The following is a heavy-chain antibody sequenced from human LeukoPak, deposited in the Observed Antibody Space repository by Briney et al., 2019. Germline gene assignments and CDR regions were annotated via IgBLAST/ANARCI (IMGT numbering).Heavy chain of an antibody. D-gene: IGHD3-22*01. V-gene: IGHV3-23*01. CDR3: AKSGYNYDSNAYPFIDY. Sequence: GGSLRLSCAASGFTFSSYGMSWVRQAPGKALEWVSGISSGGGSTHYADSVKGRFTISRDNSRNTLYLEMSSLRAEDTAVYYCAKSGYNYDSNAYPFIDYWGQGTLVTVSS. J-gene: IGHJ4*02. CDR1: GFTFSSYG. CDR2: ISSGGGST.